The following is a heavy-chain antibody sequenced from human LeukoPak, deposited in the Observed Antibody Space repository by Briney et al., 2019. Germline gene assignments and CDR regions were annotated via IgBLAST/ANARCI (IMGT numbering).Heavy chain of an antibody. CDR1: GYTFTGYY. D-gene: IGHD5-18*01. CDR2: INPNSGGT. V-gene: IGHV1-2*02. J-gene: IGHJ3*02. CDR3: ARAPVDTAMAIGI. Sequence: GASVKVSCKASGYTFTGYYMHWVRQAPGQGLEWMGWINPNSGGTNYAQKFQGRVTTTRDTSISTAYMELSRLRSDDTAVYYCARAPVDTAMAIGIWGQGTMVTVSS.